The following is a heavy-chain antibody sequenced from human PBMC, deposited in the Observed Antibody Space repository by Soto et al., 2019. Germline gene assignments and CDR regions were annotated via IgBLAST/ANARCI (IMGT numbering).Heavy chain of an antibody. CDR2: INPSGGST. J-gene: IGHJ4*02. V-gene: IGHV1-46*01. D-gene: IGHD3-10*01. Sequence: QVQLVQSGAEVKKPGASVKVSCKASGYTFTSYYMHWVRQAPGQGLEWMGIINPSGGSTSYAQKFQGRVTMTRDTSTSTVYMELSSLRSEDTAVYYCARGQGVRGVIITLRDDYWGQGTLVTVSS. CDR1: GYTFTSYY. CDR3: ARGQGVRGVIITLRDDY.